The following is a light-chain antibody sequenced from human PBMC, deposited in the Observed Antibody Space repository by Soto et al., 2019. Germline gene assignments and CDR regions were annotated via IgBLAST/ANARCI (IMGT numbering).Light chain of an antibody. CDR2: EVS. CDR3: YSYGGSRAV. J-gene: IGLJ7*01. V-gene: IGLV2-23*02. CDR1: SSDVGSHNL. Sequence: QSALTQPASVSGSPGQSITISCTETSSDVGSHNLVSWYQQHPGQAPKLMIYEVSKRPLGVSARFSASKSGNTASLTISGLEAEDEAHYYCYSYGGSRAVFGGGTQLTVL.